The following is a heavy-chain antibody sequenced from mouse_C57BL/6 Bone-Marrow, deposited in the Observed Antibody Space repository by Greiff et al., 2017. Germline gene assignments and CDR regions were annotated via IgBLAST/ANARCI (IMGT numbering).Heavy chain of an antibody. J-gene: IGHJ4*01. CDR3: AYEYGYYAMDY. V-gene: IGHV1-50*01. Sequence: QVQLQQPGAELVKPGASVKLSCKASGYTFTSYWMQWVKQRPGQGLEWIGEIDPSDSYTNYNQKFKGKATLTVDTSSSTAYMQLSSLTSEDSEVYYCAYEYGYYAMDYWGQGTSVTVSS. CDR1: GYTFTSYW. CDR2: IDPSDSYT. D-gene: IGHD2-10*02.